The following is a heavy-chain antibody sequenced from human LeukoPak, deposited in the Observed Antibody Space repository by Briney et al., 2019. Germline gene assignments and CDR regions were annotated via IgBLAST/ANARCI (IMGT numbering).Heavy chain of an antibody. J-gene: IGHJ5*02. CDR3: ARADRLHGGPYLIGP. CDR2: INPNSGGT. D-gene: IGHD2-21*01. V-gene: IGHV1-2*02. Sequence: ASVKVSCKTSGYTFTDYYMHWVRQAPGQGLEWMGWINPNSGGTSSAQKFQGRVTITRDTSITTVYMEVSWLTSDDTAIYYCARADRLHGGPYLIGPWGQGTLVTVSS. CDR1: GYTFTDYY.